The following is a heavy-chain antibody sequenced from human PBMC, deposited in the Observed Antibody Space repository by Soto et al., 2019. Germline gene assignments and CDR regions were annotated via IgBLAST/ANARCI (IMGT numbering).Heavy chain of an antibody. J-gene: IGHJ6*02. D-gene: IGHD6-13*01. CDR2: ISSSSSYI. CDR1: GFSFSDAW. Sequence: EVQLVESGGGLVKPGGSLRLSCAASGFSFSDAWMSWVRQAPGKGLEWVSSISSSSSYIYYADSVKGRFTISRDNAKNSLYLQMNSLRAEDTAVYYCARGIAAAGRFRVYYGMDVWGQGTTVTVSS. V-gene: IGHV3-21*01. CDR3: ARGIAAAGRFRVYYGMDV.